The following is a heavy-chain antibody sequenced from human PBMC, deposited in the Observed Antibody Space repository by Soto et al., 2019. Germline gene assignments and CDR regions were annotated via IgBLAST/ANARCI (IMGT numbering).Heavy chain of an antibody. V-gene: IGHV3-48*03. Sequence: PGGSLRLSCAASGVTFSSYEMNWVRQAPGKGLEWVSYISSSCSTIYYADSVKGRFTISRDNAKNSLYLQMNILRAEDTAVYYCAREGYSYGPFDYWGQGTLVTVSS. J-gene: IGHJ4*02. D-gene: IGHD5-18*01. CDR1: GVTFSSYE. CDR2: ISSSCSTI. CDR3: AREGYSYGPFDY.